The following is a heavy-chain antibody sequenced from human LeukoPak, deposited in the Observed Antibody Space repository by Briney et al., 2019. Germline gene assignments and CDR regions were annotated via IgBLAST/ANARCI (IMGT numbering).Heavy chain of an antibody. J-gene: IGHJ4*02. CDR3: ARDGEYYYDSSGYCDW. D-gene: IGHD3-22*01. V-gene: IGHV3-11*04. CDR2: ISSSGSTI. CDR1: GFTFSDYY. Sequence: GGSLRLSCAASGFTFSDYYMSWIRQAPGKGLEWVSYISSSGSTIYYADSVKGRFTISRDNAKNSLYLQMNSLRAEDTAVYYCARDGEYYYDSSGYCDWWGQGTLVTVSS.